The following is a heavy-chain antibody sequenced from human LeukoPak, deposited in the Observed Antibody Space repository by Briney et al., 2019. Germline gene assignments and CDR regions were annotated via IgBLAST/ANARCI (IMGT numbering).Heavy chain of an antibody. CDR3: ARTRRDGHNCDLDF. D-gene: IGHD5-24*01. V-gene: IGHV1-2*02. Sequence: ASVKVSCKASGYSFTGHHIHWVRQAPGQGLEWMGWISPDTAVTNYAQKFQGRVTMTRDSSISTAYMDLSRLSSDDTALYYCARTRRDGHNCDLDFWGQGTLVTVSS. CDR2: ISPDTAVT. J-gene: IGHJ4*02. CDR1: GYSFTGHH.